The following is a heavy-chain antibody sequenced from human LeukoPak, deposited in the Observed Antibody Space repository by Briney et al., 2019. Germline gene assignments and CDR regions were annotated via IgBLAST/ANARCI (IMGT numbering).Heavy chain of an antibody. J-gene: IGHJ4*02. Sequence: PSETLSLTCTVSGGSISSFYWSWIRQPPRKGLEWIGYIYYSGSTHYSPSLKSRVTISVDVSRNQFSLKLRSVTAADTAVYYCARVYSGSRYYFDSWGQGTLVTVSS. CDR3: ARVYSGSRYYFDS. CDR2: IYYSGST. CDR1: GGSISSFY. D-gene: IGHD1-26*01. V-gene: IGHV4-59*01.